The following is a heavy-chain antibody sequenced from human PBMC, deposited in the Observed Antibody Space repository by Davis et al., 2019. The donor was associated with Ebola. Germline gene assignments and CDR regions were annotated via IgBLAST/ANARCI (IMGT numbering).Heavy chain of an antibody. CDR3: ATDLYGDDF. D-gene: IGHD3-10*02. J-gene: IGHJ4*02. Sequence: PGGSLRLSCAASGFTFSNYAMSWARQAPGKGLEWVAVIYHDGSEKHYADSVKGRFTISRDNSKNTLSLQMNSLRAEDTAVYFCATDLYGDDFWGQGTLVTVSS. V-gene: IGHV3-33*08. CDR2: IYHDGSEK. CDR1: GFTFSNYA.